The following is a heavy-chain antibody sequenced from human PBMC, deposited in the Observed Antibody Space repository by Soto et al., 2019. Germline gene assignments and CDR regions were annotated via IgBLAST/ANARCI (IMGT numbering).Heavy chain of an antibody. J-gene: IGHJ3*02. CDR2: INPSGCST. CDR3: ARAPLVVVIASDGAFDI. CDR1: GYTFTSYY. D-gene: IGHD2-21*01. Sequence: QVQLVQSGAEVKKPGASVKVSCKASGYTFTSYYMHCVRQAPGQGREWMGIINPSGCSTSYAQKFQGRVTMTRDTTKSTVYMELSSLRSEDTAVYYCARAPLVVVIASDGAFDIWGQGKMVTVSS. V-gene: IGHV1-46*03.